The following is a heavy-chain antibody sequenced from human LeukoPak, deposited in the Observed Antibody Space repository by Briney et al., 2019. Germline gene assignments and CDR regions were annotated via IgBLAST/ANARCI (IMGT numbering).Heavy chain of an antibody. Sequence: ASVKVSCKASDYTFTNDGISWVRQAPGQGLEWMGIINPSGGSTSYAQKFQGRVTMTRDTSTSTVYMELSSLRSEDTAVYYCARRYSSSYPLDYWGQGTLVTVSS. J-gene: IGHJ4*02. CDR3: ARRYSSSYPLDY. D-gene: IGHD6-6*01. CDR1: DYTFTNDG. CDR2: INPSGGST. V-gene: IGHV1-46*01.